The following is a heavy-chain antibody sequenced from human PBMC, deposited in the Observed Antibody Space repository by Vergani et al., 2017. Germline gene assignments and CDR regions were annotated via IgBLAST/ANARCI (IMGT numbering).Heavy chain of an antibody. CDR1: GGTFSSYA. CDR2: IIPIFGTA. V-gene: IGHV1-69*18. D-gene: IGHD6-19*01. CDR3: ARDWVKQWLVGDDAFDI. Sequence: QVQLVQSGAEVKKPGSSVKVSCKASGGTFSSYAISWVRQAPGQGLEWMGRIIPIFGTANYAQKFQGRVTITADESSSTAYMELSSLRSEDTAVYYCARDWVKQWLVGDDAFDIWGQGTMVTGSS. J-gene: IGHJ3*02.